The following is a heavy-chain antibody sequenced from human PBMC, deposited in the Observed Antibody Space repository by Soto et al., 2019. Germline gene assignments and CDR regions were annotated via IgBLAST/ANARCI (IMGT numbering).Heavy chain of an antibody. J-gene: IGHJ6*02. CDR2: ISAYNGNT. CDR3: ARDGDCGGDCYSRYYYYYGMDV. Sequence: QVQLVQSGAEVKKPGASVKVSCKASGYSLTSYGISWVRQAPGQGLEWMGWISAYNGNTNYAQKLQGRVTMTTDTSTSTAYMELRSLRSDDTAVYYCARDGDCGGDCYSRYYYYYGMDVWGQGTTVTVSS. V-gene: IGHV1-18*04. D-gene: IGHD2-21*02. CDR1: GYSLTSYG.